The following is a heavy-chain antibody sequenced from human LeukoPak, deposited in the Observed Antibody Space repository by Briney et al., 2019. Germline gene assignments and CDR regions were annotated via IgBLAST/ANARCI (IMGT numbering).Heavy chain of an antibody. V-gene: IGHV3-7*04. CDR3: ARDQTGGLLWFGELFSAFDI. CDR2: IKQDGSEK. J-gene: IGHJ3*02. CDR1: GFTFSSYW. D-gene: IGHD3-10*01. Sequence: QAGGSLRLSCAASGFTFSSYWMSWVRQAPGKGLEWVANIKQDGSEKYYVDSVKGQFTISRDNAKHSLYLQMNSLRAEDTAVYYCARDQTGGLLWFGELFSAFDIWGQGTMVTVSS.